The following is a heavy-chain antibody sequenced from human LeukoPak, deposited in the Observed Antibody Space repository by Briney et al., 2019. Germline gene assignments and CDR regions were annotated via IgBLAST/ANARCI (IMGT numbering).Heavy chain of an antibody. Sequence: PGGSLRLSCAASGFTVSSNYMSWVRQAPGKGLEWVSAISGSGGSTYYADSVKGRFTISRDNSKNTLYLQMNSLRAEDTAVYYCAKDPRSSWYPRWFDPWGQGTLVTVSS. CDR1: GFTVSSNY. J-gene: IGHJ5*02. V-gene: IGHV3-23*01. CDR3: AKDPRSSWYPRWFDP. CDR2: ISGSGGST. D-gene: IGHD6-13*01.